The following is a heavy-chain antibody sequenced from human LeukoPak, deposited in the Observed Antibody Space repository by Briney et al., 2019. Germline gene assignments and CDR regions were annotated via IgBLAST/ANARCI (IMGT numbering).Heavy chain of an antibody. V-gene: IGHV1-69*13. CDR1: GGTFSSTT. CDR2: ITPIFRTP. Sequence: SVKVSCKASGGTFSSTTINWVRQAPGRGLEWMGGITPIFRTPNYAQKFQGRVTITAVESMSTAYMELSSLRSEDTAVYYCARGWLAETTVVTPYNYWGQGTLVTVSS. J-gene: IGHJ4*02. CDR3: ARGWLAETTVVTPYNY. D-gene: IGHD2-21*02.